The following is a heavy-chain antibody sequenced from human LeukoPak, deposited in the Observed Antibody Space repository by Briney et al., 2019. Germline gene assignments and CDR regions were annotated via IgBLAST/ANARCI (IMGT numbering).Heavy chain of an antibody. CDR3: AKSVRWALLSAFDI. J-gene: IGHJ3*02. CDR1: GFTFDDYA. CDR2: ISWNSGSI. D-gene: IGHD1-26*01. Sequence: AGGSLRLSCAASGFTFDDYAMHWVRQAPGKGLEWVSGISWNSGSIGYADSVKGRFTISRDNAKNPLYLQMNSLRAEDMALYYCAKSVRWALLSAFDIWGQGTMVTVSS. V-gene: IGHV3-9*03.